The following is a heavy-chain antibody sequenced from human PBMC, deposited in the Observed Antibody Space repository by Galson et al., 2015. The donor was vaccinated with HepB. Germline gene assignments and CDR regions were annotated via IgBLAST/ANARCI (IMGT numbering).Heavy chain of an antibody. Sequence: LRLSCAASGFTFSSYGMHWVRQAPGKGLEWMGVIWYNGSNKYYADSVKGRFTISRDNSKNTLFLQMNSLRVEDTGIYYCARDRGFHSDSPAYWGQGTMVIVS. D-gene: IGHD1-26*01. CDR3: ARDRGFHSDSPAY. CDR2: IWYNGSNK. CDR1: GFTFSSYG. V-gene: IGHV3-33*01. J-gene: IGHJ4*02.